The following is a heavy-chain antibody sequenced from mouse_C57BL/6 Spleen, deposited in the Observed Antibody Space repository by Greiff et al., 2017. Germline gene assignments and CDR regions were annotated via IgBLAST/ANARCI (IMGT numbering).Heavy chain of an antibody. CDR1: GYTFTDYN. CDR2: INPNNGGT. V-gene: IGHV1-18*01. J-gene: IGHJ2*01. D-gene: IGHD2-5*01. Sequence: VQLKESGPELVKPGASVKIPCKASGYTFTDYNMDWVKQSHGKSLEWIGDINPNNGGTIYNQKFKGKATLTVDKSSSTAYMELRSLTSEDTAVYYCARSNSNYLYYFDYWGQGTTLTVSS. CDR3: ARSNSNYLYYFDY.